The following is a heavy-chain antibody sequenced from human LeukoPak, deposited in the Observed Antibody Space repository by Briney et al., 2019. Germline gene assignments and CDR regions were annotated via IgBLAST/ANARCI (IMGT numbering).Heavy chain of an antibody. CDR1: GFTFSSYA. V-gene: IGHV3-30-3*01. Sequence: GGSLRLSCAASGFTFSSYAMHWVRQAPGKGLEWVAVISYDGSNKYYADSVRGRFTISRDNSKNTLYLQMNSLRAEDTALYYCAKGIAAAARYFQHWGQGTLVTVSS. J-gene: IGHJ1*01. CDR3: AKGIAAAARYFQH. D-gene: IGHD6-13*01. CDR2: ISYDGSNK.